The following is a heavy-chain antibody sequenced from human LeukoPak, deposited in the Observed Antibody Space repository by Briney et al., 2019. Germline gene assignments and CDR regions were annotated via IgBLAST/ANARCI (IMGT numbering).Heavy chain of an antibody. J-gene: IGHJ4*02. CDR3: ARGASNYDILTRYYNVHLFDY. CDR1: GGSISSYY. V-gene: IGHV4-59*01. Sequence: TSETLSLTCTVSGGSISSYYWSCIRQTPGKGLEWIGYIHYSGSTNYNPSLKSRVTISVDTSKNQFSLKLSSVTAADTAVYYCARGASNYDILTRYYNVHLFDYWGQGTQVTVSS. CDR2: IHYSGST. D-gene: IGHD3-9*01.